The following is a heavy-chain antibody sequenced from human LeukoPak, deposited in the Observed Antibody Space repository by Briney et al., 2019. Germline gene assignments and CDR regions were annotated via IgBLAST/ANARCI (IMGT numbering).Heavy chain of an antibody. V-gene: IGHV3-74*01. CDR3: ARSAYCGPNCHYYFDN. D-gene: IGHD2-21*02. Sequence: PGGSLRLSCAASGFTLSSYWMHWVRQVPGEGLVWVSRINSDGSWTTYADSVKGRFTVSRDNDKNTLFLQMNSLRAEDTAVYYCARSAYCGPNCHYYFDNWGQGTLVTVSS. CDR2: INSDGSWT. J-gene: IGHJ4*02. CDR1: GFTLSSYW.